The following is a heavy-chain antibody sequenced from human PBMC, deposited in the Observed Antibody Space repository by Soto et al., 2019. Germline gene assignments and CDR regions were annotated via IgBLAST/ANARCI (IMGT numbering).Heavy chain of an antibody. D-gene: IGHD2-2*02. CDR2: SSAGGST. J-gene: IGHJ4*02. Sequence: PGGSLRLSCTASGFTFCDYAMRWVRHPPGKGLEWVSVSSAGGSTYYADSVKGRFTVSRANSKNTRYLQMNSLRAEDTAVYYCANVPIWCSSTSCYTEGFDYWGQGTLVTVSS. V-gene: IGHV3-23*01. CDR1: GFTFCDYA. CDR3: ANVPIWCSSTSCYTEGFDY.